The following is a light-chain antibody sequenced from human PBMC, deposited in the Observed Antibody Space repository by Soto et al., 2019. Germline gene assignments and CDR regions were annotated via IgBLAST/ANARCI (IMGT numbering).Light chain of an antibody. Sequence: ERVMTQSPATLSVSPGERTTLSCRASQTVTSNLAWYQHKPGRAPRLLIYGASTRATGIPARFSGSGSGTEFTLTISSLHSEDFAVYYCQQYNSWPWTFGQGTRVEFK. CDR3: QQYNSWPWT. CDR1: QTVTSN. V-gene: IGKV3-15*01. J-gene: IGKJ1*01. CDR2: GAS.